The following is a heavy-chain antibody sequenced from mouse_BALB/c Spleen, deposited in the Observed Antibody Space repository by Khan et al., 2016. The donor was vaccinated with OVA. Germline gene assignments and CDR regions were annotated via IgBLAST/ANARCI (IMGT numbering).Heavy chain of an antibody. D-gene: IGHD2-4*01. CDR1: GFSLINYG. V-gene: IGHV2-2*02. Sequence: QVQLKQSGPGLVQPSQSLSITCTVSGFSLINYGVHWVRQSPGKGLEWLGVIWSGGSTDYNTAFISRLSISKDNSKSQVFFKMNSLQTNDTAIYYVARNYDYDEGLVYWGQGTLVTVSA. CDR2: IWSGGST. CDR3: ARNYDYDEGLVY. J-gene: IGHJ3*01.